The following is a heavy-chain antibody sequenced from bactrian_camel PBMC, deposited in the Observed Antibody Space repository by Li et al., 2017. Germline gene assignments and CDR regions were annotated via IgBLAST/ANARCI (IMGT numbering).Heavy chain of an antibody. CDR3: ANVIDGGDWFDRLDPSDFGY. V-gene: IGHV3S53*01. Sequence: VQLVESGGGSVQAGGSARLTCVGSGYINRRYSRGWFRQTPGKRREGVAALDDDGTTTYADSVKGRFTISRRRNILYLEMNNLKPEDTAMYYCANVIDGGDWFDRLDPSDFGYWGQGTQVTVS. J-gene: IGHJ6*01. CDR1: GYINRRYS. CDR2: LDDDGTT. D-gene: IGHD1*01.